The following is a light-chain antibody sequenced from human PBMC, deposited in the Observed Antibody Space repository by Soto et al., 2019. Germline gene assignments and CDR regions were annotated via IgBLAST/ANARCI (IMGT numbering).Light chain of an antibody. Sequence: EIVMTQSPATLSVSPGERAALSCRASQSLTSYLAWFQQKPGQAPSLLIYGASARATGIPDRFSGSGSGPEFTLTNNSLQSEDFAVYYCQQYYSWPLTFGGGTTVEIK. CDR3: QQYYSWPLT. CDR2: GAS. CDR1: QSLTSY. J-gene: IGKJ4*01. V-gene: IGKV3-15*01.